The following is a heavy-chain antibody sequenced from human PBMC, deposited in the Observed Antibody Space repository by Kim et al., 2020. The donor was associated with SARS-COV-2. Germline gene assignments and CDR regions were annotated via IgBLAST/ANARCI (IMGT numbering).Heavy chain of an antibody. CDR3: ARGDSSSLKNDAFDI. J-gene: IGHJ3*02. D-gene: IGHD6-13*01. CDR1: GGSFSGYY. Sequence: SETLSLTCAVYGGSFSGYYWSWIRQPPGKGLEWIGEINHSGSTNYNPSLKSRVTISVDTSKNQFSLKLSSVTAADTAVYYCARGDSSSLKNDAFDIWGQGTMVTVSS. V-gene: IGHV4-34*01. CDR2: INHSGST.